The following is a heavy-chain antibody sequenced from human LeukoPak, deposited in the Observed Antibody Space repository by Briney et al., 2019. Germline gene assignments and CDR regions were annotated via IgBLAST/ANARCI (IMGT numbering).Heavy chain of an antibody. CDR2: ISGSGDST. D-gene: IGHD7-27*01. V-gene: IGHV3-23*01. CDR3: AKDGGLWVSAHWGDS. Sequence: HPGGSLRLSCAASGFTFSSYAMSWVRQAPGKGLEWVSAISGSGDSTYYGDSVKGRFTISRDNSKNTLYLQMNSLRAEDTAVYYCAKDGGLWVSAHWGDSWGRGTLVTVSS. J-gene: IGHJ4*02. CDR1: GFTFSSYA.